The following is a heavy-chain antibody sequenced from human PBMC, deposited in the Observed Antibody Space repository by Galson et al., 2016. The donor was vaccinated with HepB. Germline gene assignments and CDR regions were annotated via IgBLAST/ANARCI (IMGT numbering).Heavy chain of an antibody. D-gene: IGHD1/OR15-1a*01. CDR2: IRTKADNNGT. CDR1: GFRFSGSA. Sequence: SLRLSCAASGFRFSGSAIHWVRQASGKGLEWIGRIRTKADNNGTAYAASVKGRFTISRDDSQNTAYLHMSGLKTEDTAVYYCASPSGGRTIYFWGQGTLVTVSS. V-gene: IGHV3-73*01. J-gene: IGHJ4*02. CDR3: ASPSGGRTIYF.